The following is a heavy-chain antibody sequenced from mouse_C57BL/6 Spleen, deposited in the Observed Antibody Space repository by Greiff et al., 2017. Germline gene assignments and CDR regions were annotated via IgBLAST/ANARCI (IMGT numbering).Heavy chain of an antibody. CDR1: GYTFTDYY. CDR3: ARWRRGSWYFDV. CDR2: INPNNGGT. Sequence: EVQLQQSGPELVKPGASVKISCKASGYTFTDYYMNWVKQSHGKSLEWIGDINPNNGGTSYNQKFKGKATLTVDKSSSTAYMELRSLTSEDSAVYYCARWRRGSWYFDVWGTGTTVTVSS. J-gene: IGHJ1*03. V-gene: IGHV1-26*01.